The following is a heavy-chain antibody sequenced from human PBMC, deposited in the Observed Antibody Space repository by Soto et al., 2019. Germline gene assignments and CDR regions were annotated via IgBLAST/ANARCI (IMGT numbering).Heavy chain of an antibody. CDR2: INPSGGST. V-gene: IGHV1-46*01. Sequence: GASVKVSCKASGYTFTSYYMHWVRQAPGQGLEWMGIINPSGGSTSYAQKFQGRVTMTRDTSTSTVYMELSSLRSEDTAVYYCARGPEPSVYYDILTGYSPTIDYWGQGTLVTVSS. D-gene: IGHD3-9*01. J-gene: IGHJ4*02. CDR3: ARGPEPSVYYDILTGYSPTIDY. CDR1: GYTFTSYY.